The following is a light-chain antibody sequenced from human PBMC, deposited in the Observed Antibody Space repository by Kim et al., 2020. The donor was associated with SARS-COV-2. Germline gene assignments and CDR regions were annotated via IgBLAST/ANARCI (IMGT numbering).Light chain of an antibody. CDR2: NVS. J-gene: IGLJ2*01. Sequence: QSALTQPASVSGSPGQSITISCTGTSTDVGGYNYVSWYQLHPGKAPKLMISNVSKRPSGVSSRFSGSKSGNTASLTTSGLQAEDEADYYCTSYTSSSTLVFGGGTQLTVL. V-gene: IGLV2-14*03. CDR3: TSYTSSSTLV. CDR1: STDVGGYNY.